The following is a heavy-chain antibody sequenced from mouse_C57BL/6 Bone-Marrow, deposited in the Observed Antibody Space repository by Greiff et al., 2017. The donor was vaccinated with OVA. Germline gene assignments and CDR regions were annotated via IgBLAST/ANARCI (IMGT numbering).Heavy chain of an antibody. CDR2: IRSKSNNYAT. D-gene: IGHD3-2*02. J-gene: IGHJ4*01. CDR1: GFSFNTYA. V-gene: IGHV10-1*01. CDR3: VRDSSGYCYAMDY. Sequence: EVHLVESGGGLVQPKGSLKLSCAASGFSFNTYAMNWVRQAPGKGLEWVARIRSKSNNYATYYADSVKDRFTISRDDSESMLYLQMNNLKTGDTAMYYCVRDSSGYCYAMDYWGQGTSVTVSA.